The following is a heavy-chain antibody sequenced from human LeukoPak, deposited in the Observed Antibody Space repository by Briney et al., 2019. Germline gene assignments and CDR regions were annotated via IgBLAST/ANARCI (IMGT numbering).Heavy chain of an antibody. CDR2: INQSGTT. Sequence: PSETLSLTCAVSGGSFSGYFWTWIRQSPGKGREWIGAINQSGTTNYHPSLKSRVNISVDPSKNQFSLRLSSVTAADTAIYHCARADCTNIACPLDYWGQGNLVTVSS. V-gene: IGHV4-34*01. CDR1: GGSFSGYF. CDR3: ARADCTNIACPLDY. D-gene: IGHD2-8*01. J-gene: IGHJ4*02.